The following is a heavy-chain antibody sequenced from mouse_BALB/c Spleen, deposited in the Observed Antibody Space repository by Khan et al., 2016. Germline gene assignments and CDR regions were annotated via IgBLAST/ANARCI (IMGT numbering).Heavy chain of an antibody. J-gene: IGHJ4*01. CDR3: ARRYYRYDDALDY. CDR2: ISYSGST. Sequence: EVELVESGPGLVKPSQSLSLTCTVTGYSITSDYAWNWIQQFPGNKLEWMGYISYSGSTNYNPSLKSRISITRDTSKNQFFLQLNSVTTEDTATYYCARRYYRYDDALDYWGQGTSVTVSS. CDR1: GYSITSDYA. V-gene: IGHV3-2*02. D-gene: IGHD2-14*01.